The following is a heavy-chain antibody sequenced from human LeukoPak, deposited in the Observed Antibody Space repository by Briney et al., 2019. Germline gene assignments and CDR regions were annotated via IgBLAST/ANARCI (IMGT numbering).Heavy chain of an antibody. D-gene: IGHD3-22*01. CDR3: AKDPEYYYDSSGYYPRFDY. Sequence: GGSLRLSCAASGFTFSSYAMSLVRQAPGKGLEWVSAISGSGGSTYYADSVKGRFTISRDNSKNTLYLQMNSLRAEDTAVYYCAKDPEYYYDSSGYYPRFDYWGQGTLVTVSS. CDR1: GFTFSSYA. J-gene: IGHJ4*02. V-gene: IGHV3-23*01. CDR2: ISGSGGST.